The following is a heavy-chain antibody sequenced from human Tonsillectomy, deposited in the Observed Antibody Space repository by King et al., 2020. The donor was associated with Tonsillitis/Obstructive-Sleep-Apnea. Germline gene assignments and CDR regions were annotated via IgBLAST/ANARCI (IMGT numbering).Heavy chain of an antibody. CDR3: ITEGPTTDY. CDR1: GLTFSKAW. CDR2: IKSKSDGGTT. Sequence: VQLVESGGGLVKPGGSLRVSCAASGLTFSKAWMNWVRQAPGKGLEWVGRIKSKSDGGTTDYGPAVKGRFIVSRDDSKNTLYLQMNSLRTEDTGVYYCITEGPTTDYWGQGTLVTVSS. J-gene: IGHJ4*02. D-gene: IGHD1-14*01. V-gene: IGHV3-15*01.